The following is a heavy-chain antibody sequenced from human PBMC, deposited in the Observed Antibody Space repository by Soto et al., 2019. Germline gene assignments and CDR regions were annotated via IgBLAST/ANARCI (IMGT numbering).Heavy chain of an antibody. V-gene: IGHV3-15*01. Sequence: GGSLRLSCAASGFTFSNAWMSWVRQAPGKGLEWVGRIKSKTDGGTTDYAAPVKGRFTISRDDSKNTLYLQMNSLKTEETAVYYCTTTMGVFWSGYYPRHSNYYYYYMDVWGKGTTVTVSS. CDR3: TTTMGVFWSGYYPRHSNYYYYYMDV. CDR2: IKSKTDGGTT. J-gene: IGHJ6*03. CDR1: GFTFSNAW. D-gene: IGHD3-3*01.